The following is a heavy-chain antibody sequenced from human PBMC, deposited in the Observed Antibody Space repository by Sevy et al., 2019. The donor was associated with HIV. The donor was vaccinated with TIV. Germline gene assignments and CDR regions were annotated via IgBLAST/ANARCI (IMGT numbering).Heavy chain of an antibody. J-gene: IGHJ4*02. CDR1: GFTISEHY. Sequence: GGSLRLSCVASGFTISEHYMEWVRQAPGKGLEWVGRTRNKADGYTTEYAASVKGRFTISRDESKNSLYVQMHSLKTEDTAVYYCATHAGIAAAGRVFDYWGQGTLVTVSS. V-gene: IGHV3-72*01. CDR3: ATHAGIAAAGRVFDY. D-gene: IGHD6-13*01. CDR2: TRNKADGYTT.